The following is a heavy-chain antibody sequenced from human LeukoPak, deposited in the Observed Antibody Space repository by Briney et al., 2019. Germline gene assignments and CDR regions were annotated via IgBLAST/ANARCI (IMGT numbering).Heavy chain of an antibody. CDR2: IKEDGSEK. J-gene: IGHJ6*02. CDR3: ARWVYGMDV. CDR1: GLIFTDAW. Sequence: GGSLRLSCAASGLIFTDAWMSWVRQAPGKGLEWVARIKEDGSEKYYVDSVKGRFTISRDNAKNSLYLQMNSLRGEDTAVYYCARWVYGMDVWGQGTMVIVSS. V-gene: IGHV3-7*01.